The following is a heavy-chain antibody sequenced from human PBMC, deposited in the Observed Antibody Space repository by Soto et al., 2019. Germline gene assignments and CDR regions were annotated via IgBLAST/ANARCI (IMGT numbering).Heavy chain of an antibody. Sequence: SETLSLTCTVSGGSISSGGYYWSWIRQHPGKGLEWIGYIYYSGSTYYNPSLKSRVTISVDTSKNQFSLKLSSVTAADTAVYYCQVAATAFYYYMDVWGKGTTVTVSS. D-gene: IGHD2-15*01. CDR1: GGSISSGGYY. CDR3: QVAATAFYYYMDV. V-gene: IGHV4-31*03. J-gene: IGHJ6*03. CDR2: IYYSGST.